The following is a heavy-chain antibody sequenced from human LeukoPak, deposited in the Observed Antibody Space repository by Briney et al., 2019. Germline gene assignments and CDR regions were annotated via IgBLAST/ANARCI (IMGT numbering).Heavy chain of an antibody. Sequence: GGSLSLSCALSGRPFSSSIMHWVRQAPGKGLEWVAGMSFDGSQYYVESVKGRFTISRDNSGNTVYLHMTSLRPEDTAVYFCAREGHTSGFCGAFDIWGQGTTVTISS. J-gene: IGHJ3*02. CDR3: AREGHTSGFCGAFDI. V-gene: IGHV3-30*03. CDR1: GRPFSSSI. CDR2: MSFDGSQ. D-gene: IGHD5-12*01.